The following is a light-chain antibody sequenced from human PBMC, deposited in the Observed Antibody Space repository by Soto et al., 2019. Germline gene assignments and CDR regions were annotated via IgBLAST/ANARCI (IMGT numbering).Light chain of an antibody. CDR1: QSISTW. J-gene: IGKJ2*01. Sequence: DIQMTQSPSTLSASVGDRVTITCRASQSISTWLAWYQQKPGKAPKVLVHKASSLANGVPSRFSGTGSETEFTLTISSLQPDDFATYYCQHYKHYTESAFGQGTKLDIK. V-gene: IGKV1-5*03. CDR3: QHYKHYTESA. CDR2: KAS.